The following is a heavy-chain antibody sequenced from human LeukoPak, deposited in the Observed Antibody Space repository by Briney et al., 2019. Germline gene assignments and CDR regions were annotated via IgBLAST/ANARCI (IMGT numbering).Heavy chain of an antibody. CDR3: ARARGMVTLYYYYMDV. J-gene: IGHJ6*03. Sequence: PSETLSLTCTVSGGSISSGSYYWSWIRQPAGKGLEWIGRFYTSGSTNYNPSLKSRVTISVDTSKNQFSLKLSSVTAADTAVYYCARARGMVTLYYYYMDVWGKGTTVTVSS. D-gene: IGHD5-18*01. CDR1: GGSISSGSYY. CDR2: FYTSGST. V-gene: IGHV4-61*02.